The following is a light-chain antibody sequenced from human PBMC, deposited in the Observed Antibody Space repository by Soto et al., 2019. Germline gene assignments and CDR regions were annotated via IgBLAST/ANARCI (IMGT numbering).Light chain of an antibody. J-gene: IGLJ1*01. V-gene: IGLV2-14*01. CDR2: EVS. CDR1: SSDVGGYNY. CDR3: CSYTSSSTPYV. Sequence: QSALTQPASVSGSPGQSITISCTGTSSDVGGYNYVSWYQQHPGKAPKLMIYEVSNRPSGVSNRFSGSKSRNTASLTISGLQAEDEADYYCCSYTSSSTPYVFGTGTKLTVL.